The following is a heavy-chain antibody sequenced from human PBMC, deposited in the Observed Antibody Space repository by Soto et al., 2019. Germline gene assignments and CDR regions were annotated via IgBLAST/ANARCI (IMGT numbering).Heavy chain of an antibody. D-gene: IGHD3-10*01. CDR1: GFQFGNFL. V-gene: IGHV3-49*03. Sequence: GGSLRLSCTVSGFQFGNFLMSWFRQAPGKGMEWVGFIRSQPYGGTAEYAASVRGRFTISRDDSKGIAYLQMNSLQTEDSGVYYCIGSFPFWGQGTLVTVSS. CDR2: IRSQPYGGTA. CDR3: IGSFPF. J-gene: IGHJ4*02.